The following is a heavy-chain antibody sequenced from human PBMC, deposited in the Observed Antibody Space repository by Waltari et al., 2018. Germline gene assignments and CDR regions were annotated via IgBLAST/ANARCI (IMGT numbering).Heavy chain of an antibody. CDR2: INWKGDKV. J-gene: IGHJ4*02. Sequence: VESGGGVIRPGGSLRLSCEASGFTFDDDGMSWVRQGPGKGLEWIAGINWKGDKVAYGDAVRGRFIIPRDNAKNLLYLQMNTVGLDDTALYYCARGGDSSWPRWGQGTLVTVSA. D-gene: IGHD3-22*01. CDR3: ARGGDSSWPR. V-gene: IGHV3-20*04. CDR1: GFTFDDDG.